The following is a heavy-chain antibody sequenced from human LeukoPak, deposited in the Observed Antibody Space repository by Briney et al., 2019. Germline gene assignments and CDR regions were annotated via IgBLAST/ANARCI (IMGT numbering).Heavy chain of an antibody. Sequence: GESLKISCKGSGYSFTSYWIGWVRQMPGKGLEWMGIIYPGDSDTRYSPSFQGQVTISADKSISTAYLQWSSLKASDTAMYYCARQVAMIVVALDAFDIWGQGTMATVSS. CDR3: ARQVAMIVVALDAFDI. D-gene: IGHD3-22*01. CDR2: IYPGDSDT. CDR1: GYSFTSYW. J-gene: IGHJ3*02. V-gene: IGHV5-51*01.